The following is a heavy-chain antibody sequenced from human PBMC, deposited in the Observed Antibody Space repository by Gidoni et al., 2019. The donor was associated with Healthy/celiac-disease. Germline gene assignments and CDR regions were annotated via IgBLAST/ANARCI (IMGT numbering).Heavy chain of an antibody. CDR3: ARDEFVGYGDNSNTDWFDP. J-gene: IGHJ5*02. V-gene: IGHV4-39*07. Sequence: GLEWIGSIYYSGSTYYNPSLKSRVTISVDTSKNQFSLKLSSVTAADTAVYYCARDEFVGYGDNSNTDWFDPWGQGTLVTVSS. D-gene: IGHD4-17*01. CDR2: IYYSGST.